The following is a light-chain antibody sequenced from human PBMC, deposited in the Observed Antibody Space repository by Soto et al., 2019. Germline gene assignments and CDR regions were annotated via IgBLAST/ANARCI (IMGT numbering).Light chain of an antibody. CDR1: QIISSTY. Sequence: DIVLTQSPGTLSLSPGERATLSCRASQIISSTYLGWYQQKPGQAPRLLIYGAPSKATGIPDRVSGSESGEDFTPTSSRLEPEGYGMYYFQHCGTSPYTFGQETNHEIK. V-gene: IGKV3-20*01. CDR3: QHCGTSPYT. CDR2: GAP. J-gene: IGKJ2*01.